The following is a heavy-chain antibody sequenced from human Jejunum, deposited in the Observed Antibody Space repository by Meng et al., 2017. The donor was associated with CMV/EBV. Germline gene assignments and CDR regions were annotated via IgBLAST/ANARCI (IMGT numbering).Heavy chain of an antibody. CDR3: AAYIREAFNL. D-gene: IGHD2-21*01. Sequence: CGGSGFTLSPYWMGWVRQGPGRGMEWVANIKQDGGENYYADSVKGRFSISRDNAKNSLYLQMNYLGADDTAVYYCAAYIREAFNLWGQGTGVTVSS. V-gene: IGHV3-7*01. CDR2: IKQDGGEN. J-gene: IGHJ3*01. CDR1: GFTLSPYW.